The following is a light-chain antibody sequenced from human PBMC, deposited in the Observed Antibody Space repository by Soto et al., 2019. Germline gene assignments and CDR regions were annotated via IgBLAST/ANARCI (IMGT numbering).Light chain of an antibody. CDR1: QTISSW. V-gene: IGKV1-5*03. CDR3: QQYNSYSSVT. Sequence: DIQMTQSPSTLSGSVGDRVTITCRASQTISSWLAWYQQKPGKAPKLLIYKASTLKSGVPSRFSGSGSGTEFTLTISSLQPDDFATYYCQQYNSYSSVTFGGGTKVDI. CDR2: KAS. J-gene: IGKJ4*01.